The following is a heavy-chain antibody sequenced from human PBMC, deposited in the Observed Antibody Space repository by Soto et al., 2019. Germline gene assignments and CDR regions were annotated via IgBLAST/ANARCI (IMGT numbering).Heavy chain of an antibody. Sequence: QVQLVQSGAEVKKPGASVKVSCKTSGFTFTAYYMHWVRQAPGQGLEWIGWISPNTGGTNYAQTFQGRVTMTRDTSINTGYLDLNRLRPDDTAVYFCATDSGTSYPGYWGQGTLVTVSS. J-gene: IGHJ4*02. D-gene: IGHD6-6*01. CDR2: ISPNTGGT. CDR1: GFTFTAYY. V-gene: IGHV1-2*02. CDR3: ATDSGTSYPGY.